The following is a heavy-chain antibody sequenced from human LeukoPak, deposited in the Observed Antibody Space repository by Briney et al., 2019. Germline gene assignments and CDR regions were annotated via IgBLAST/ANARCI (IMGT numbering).Heavy chain of an antibody. Sequence: PGGSLRLSCAASGFTFNTYNMNWVRQAPGKGLEWVSCISSGGDTTYSADSVKGRFIISRDNAKNSLFLQMNSLRDEDTAVYLCARAYPHPRSPKFFDDWGQGTLVTVSS. V-gene: IGHV3-48*02. CDR3: ARAYPHPRSPKFFDD. CDR2: ISSGGDTT. CDR1: GFTFNTYN. D-gene: IGHD2-21*01. J-gene: IGHJ4*02.